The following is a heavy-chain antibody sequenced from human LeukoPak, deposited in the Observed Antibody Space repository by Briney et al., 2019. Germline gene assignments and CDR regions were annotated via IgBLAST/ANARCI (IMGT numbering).Heavy chain of an antibody. V-gene: IGHV3-30*02. J-gene: IGHJ4*02. CDR3: ARDTGVRPRVAHFDY. CDR2: IRYDGSNK. Sequence: GGSLRLSCAASGFTFSSYGMHWVRQAPGKGLEWVAFIRYDGSNKYYADSVKGRFTISRDNSKNTLYLQMNSLRAEDTAVYYCARDTGVRPRVAHFDYWGQGPLVTVSS. CDR1: GFTFSSYG. D-gene: IGHD1-14*01.